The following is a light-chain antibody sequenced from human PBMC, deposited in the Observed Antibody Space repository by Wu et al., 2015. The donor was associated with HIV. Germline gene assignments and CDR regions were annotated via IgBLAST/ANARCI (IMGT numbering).Light chain of an antibody. CDR2: GAS. CDR1: QSASGN. V-gene: IGKV3-11*01. CDR3: QQRSNWPYT. J-gene: IGKJ2*01. Sequence: EIVMTQSPATLSVSLGERATLSCRASQSASGNLAWYQQKPGQAPRLLIYGASNRATGVPARFSGSGSGTEFTLTISSLEPEDFAVYYCQQRSNWPYTFGQGTKVEIK.